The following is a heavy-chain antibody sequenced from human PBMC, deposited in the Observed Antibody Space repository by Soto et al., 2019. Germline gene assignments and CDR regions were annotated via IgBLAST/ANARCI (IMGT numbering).Heavy chain of an antibody. CDR3: ARGRVVVQAAVMFNCLDP. V-gene: IGHV4-59*12. D-gene: IGHD2-2*01. CDR1: GGSFSGYF. J-gene: IGHJ5*02. Sequence: SETLSLTCTVSGGSFSGYFWTWIRQPPGKGLEWIGYIFHGGSTYYNPSLRSRVTISVDRSRTQFSLKMSSVTAADTAVYYCARGRVVVQAAVMFNCLDPWGQGALVTVSS. CDR2: IFHGGST.